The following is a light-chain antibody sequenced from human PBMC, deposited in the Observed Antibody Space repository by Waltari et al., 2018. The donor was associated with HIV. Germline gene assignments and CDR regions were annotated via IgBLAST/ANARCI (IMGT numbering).Light chain of an antibody. CDR1: QSISSN. CDR3: QQYNDWLSWT. V-gene: IGKV3-15*01. Sequence: EIVMTQSPATLPVSPGQRATVSCWASQSISSNLAWYQQRPGQAPRLLVYDASTRVAGIPARFSASGFATEFTLTISSLQSEDFAVYYCQQYNDWLSWTFGQGTKVEMK. J-gene: IGKJ1*01. CDR2: DAS.